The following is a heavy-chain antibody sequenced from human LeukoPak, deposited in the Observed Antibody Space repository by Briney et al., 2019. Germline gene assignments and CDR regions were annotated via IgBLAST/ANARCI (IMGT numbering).Heavy chain of an antibody. V-gene: IGHV3-30*02. CDR1: GFTFSSYG. CDR2: IRYDGSNK. D-gene: IGHD2-15*01. J-gene: IGHJ6*03. Sequence: GGSLRLSCAASGFTFSSYGMHWVRKAPGTGLEWVAFIRYDGSNKYYADSVKGRFTISRDNSKNTLYLQMNSLRAEDTAVYYCAKDRVVAALYYYYYMDVWGKGTTVTVSS. CDR3: AKDRVVAALYYYYYMDV.